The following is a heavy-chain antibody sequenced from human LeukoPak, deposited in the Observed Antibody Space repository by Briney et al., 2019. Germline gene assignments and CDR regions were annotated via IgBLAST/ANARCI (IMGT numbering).Heavy chain of an antibody. CDR3: AKSGYHRYAMDV. CDR2: IATDGRDK. Sequence: PGGSLRLSCAASGFTFNNYGMHWVRQAPGKGLEWVAVIATDGRDKKYADSVKGRFTISRDNSKNTLYLQMNSLRAEDTAVYYCAKSGYHRYAMDVWGQGTTVTVSS. D-gene: IGHD5-18*01. V-gene: IGHV3-30*18. J-gene: IGHJ6*02. CDR1: GFTFNNYG.